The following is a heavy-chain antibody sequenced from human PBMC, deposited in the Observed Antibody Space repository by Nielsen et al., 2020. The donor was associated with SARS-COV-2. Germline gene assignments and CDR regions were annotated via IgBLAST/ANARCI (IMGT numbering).Heavy chain of an antibody. Sequence: LSLTCAASGFTFSSYAMSWVRQAPGKGLEWVSAISGSGGSTYYADSVKGRFTISRDNAKNSLYLQMNSLRAEDTAVYYCARVITDGNYYYYYGMDVWGQGTTVTVSS. V-gene: IGHV3-23*01. CDR2: ISGSGGST. CDR3: ARVITDGNYYYYYGMDV. D-gene: IGHD3-10*01. CDR1: GFTFSSYA. J-gene: IGHJ6*02.